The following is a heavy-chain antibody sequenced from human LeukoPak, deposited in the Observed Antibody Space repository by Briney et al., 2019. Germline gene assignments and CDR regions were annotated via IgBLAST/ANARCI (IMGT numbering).Heavy chain of an antibody. CDR1: GYSFTSYA. J-gene: IGHJ3*02. V-gene: IGHV7-4-1*02. Sequence: ASVKVSCKATGYSFTSYALIWVRQAPGQGLEWMGRMNTETEHPTYAQGFTGRFVFSLDTSVSTAYLQISNLKAEDTAVYYCVRGNPDAFDIWGQGTMVTVSS. CDR2: MNTETEHP. CDR3: VRGNPDAFDI.